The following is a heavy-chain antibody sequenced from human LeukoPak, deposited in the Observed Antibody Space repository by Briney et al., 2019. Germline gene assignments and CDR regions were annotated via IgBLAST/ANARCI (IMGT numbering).Heavy chain of an antibody. J-gene: IGHJ4*02. CDR3: ARTPATGTALDC. CDR2: INTDGSSI. CDR1: GFSFSSYW. D-gene: IGHD1-1*01. V-gene: IGHV3-74*01. Sequence: GGSLRLSCAASGFSFSSYWMHWVRQAPGKGLVWVSRINTDGSSISYADSVKGRFTISRDNAKNTLYLQMNSLRAEDTAVYYCARTPATGTALDCWGQGTLVTVFS.